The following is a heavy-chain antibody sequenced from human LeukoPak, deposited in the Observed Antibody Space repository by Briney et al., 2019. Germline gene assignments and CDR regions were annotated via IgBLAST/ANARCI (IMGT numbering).Heavy chain of an antibody. Sequence: GGSLRLSCAASGFTFSDNYMSWIRQAPGKGLEWVSHISSRGDIIYYADSVKGRFTIPRDNAKNSLYLQMNSLRAEDTAVYYCAKKGNWFDPWGQGTLVTVSS. J-gene: IGHJ5*02. CDR2: ISSRGDII. V-gene: IGHV3-11*01. CDR3: AKKGNWFDP. CDR1: GFTFSDNY.